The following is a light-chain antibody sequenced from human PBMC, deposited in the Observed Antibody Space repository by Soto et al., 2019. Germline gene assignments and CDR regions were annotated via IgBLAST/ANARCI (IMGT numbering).Light chain of an antibody. Sequence: DIQMTQSPSTLSASVGDRVTITCRASQSINNWLACYQQKPGNAPKLLIYDASILESGVPSRFSGSGSGTEFSLTLSSLQPDDFAPYYCHQLTFCQGTKVEVK. CDR3: HQLT. CDR1: QSINNW. CDR2: DAS. J-gene: IGKJ1*01. V-gene: IGKV1-5*01.